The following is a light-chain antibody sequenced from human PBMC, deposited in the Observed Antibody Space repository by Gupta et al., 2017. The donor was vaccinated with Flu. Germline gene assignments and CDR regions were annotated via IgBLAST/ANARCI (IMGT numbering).Light chain of an antibody. CDR1: QAVTDDQ. Sequence: TVLTQSPDTLSVSLGQRVTLSCRASQAVTDDQLAWYQQKPGHSPRLLVYGVSRRASGIPAKFTGRGDGRDFTLTISSPVHDDFGIYFLHQYSNSFTFGHGT. J-gene: IGKJ3*01. V-gene: IGKV3-20*01. CDR3: HQYSNSFT. CDR2: GVS.